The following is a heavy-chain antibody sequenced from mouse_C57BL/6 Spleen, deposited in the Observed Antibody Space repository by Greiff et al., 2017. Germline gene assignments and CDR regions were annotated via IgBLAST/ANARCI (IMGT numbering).Heavy chain of an antibody. Sequence: EVQGVESGGGLVKPGGSLKLSCAASGFTFSDYGMHWVRQAPEKGLEWVAYISSGSSTICYADTVKGRFTISRDNAKNTLFLQMTSLRSEDTAMYYCARTIVRGYFDVWGTGTTVTVSS. J-gene: IGHJ1*03. CDR2: ISSGSSTI. CDR1: GFTFSDYG. D-gene: IGHD2-5*01. V-gene: IGHV5-17*01. CDR3: ARTIVRGYFDV.